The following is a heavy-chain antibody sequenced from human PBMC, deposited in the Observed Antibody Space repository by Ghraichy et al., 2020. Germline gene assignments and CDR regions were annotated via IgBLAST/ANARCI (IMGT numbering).Heavy chain of an antibody. Sequence: SETLSLTCAVYGGSFSGYYWSWIRQPPGKGLEWIGEINHSGSTNYNPSLKSRVTISVDTSKNQFSLKLSSVTAADTAVYYCARPPYCSSTSCYRGPLDYWGQGTLVTVSS. CDR3: ARPPYCSSTSCYRGPLDY. CDR1: GGSFSGYY. J-gene: IGHJ4*02. V-gene: IGHV4-34*01. CDR2: INHSGST. D-gene: IGHD2-2*02.